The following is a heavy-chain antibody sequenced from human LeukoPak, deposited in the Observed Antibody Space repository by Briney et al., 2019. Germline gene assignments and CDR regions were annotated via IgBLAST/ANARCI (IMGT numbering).Heavy chain of an antibody. D-gene: IGHD2-2*01. CDR1: GYSFTSYW. J-gene: IGHJ6*02. CDR3: ATHAGAAMRSYYYYGMDV. CDR2: IYPGDSDT. V-gene: IGHV5-51*01. Sequence: GESLKISCQASGYSFTSYWIGWVRQMPGKGLEWTGIIYPGDSDTRYSPSFQGQVTISADKSISTAYLQWSSLKASDTAMYYCATHAGAAMRSYYYYGMDVWGQGTTVTVSS.